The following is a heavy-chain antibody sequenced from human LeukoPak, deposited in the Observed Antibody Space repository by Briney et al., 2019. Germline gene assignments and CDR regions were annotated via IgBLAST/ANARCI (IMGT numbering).Heavy chain of an antibody. J-gene: IGHJ3*02. CDR3: ASPGGYYFEAFDI. D-gene: IGHD2/OR15-2a*01. CDR1: GFTFSSHW. CDR2: INRDGSST. V-gene: IGHV3-74*01. Sequence: GGSLRLSCAASGFTFSSHWMHWVRQAPGKGLVWVSHINRDGSSTSYADSVKGRFTISGDSAKNTLYLQMNSLRAEDTAVYYCASPGGYYFEAFDIWGQGTKVTVSS.